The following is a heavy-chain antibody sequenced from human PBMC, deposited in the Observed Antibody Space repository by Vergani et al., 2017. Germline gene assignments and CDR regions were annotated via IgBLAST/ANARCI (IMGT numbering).Heavy chain of an antibody. CDR2: ISYDGTQK. V-gene: IGHV3-30*03. Sequence: QVHLVESGGGVVQPGRSLRLSCVVSGCTSSYYGMHWVRQAPGKGLEWVAVISYDGTQKYYADSVKGRFTISRVNSKSTLYLQMNSLRTEDTAVYYCATKSCGTPGCQIGYFREWGQGTLVTVSS. CDR1: GCTSSYYG. J-gene: IGHJ1*01. D-gene: IGHD1-1*01. CDR3: ATKSCGTPGCQIGYFRE.